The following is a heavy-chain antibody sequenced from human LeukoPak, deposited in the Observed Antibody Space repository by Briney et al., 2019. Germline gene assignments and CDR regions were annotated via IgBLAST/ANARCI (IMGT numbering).Heavy chain of an antibody. CDR2: INPSGGST. CDR3: AMHGGYSGYDLGGYFDH. J-gene: IGHJ4*02. Sequence: GASVKVSCKASGYTFTSYYMHWVRQAPGQGLEWMGIINPSGGSTSYAQKFQGRVTMTRDTSTSTVYMELSSLRSEDTAVYYCAMHGGYSGYDLGGYFDHWGQGTLVTVSS. D-gene: IGHD5-12*01. V-gene: IGHV1-46*01. CDR1: GYTFTSYY.